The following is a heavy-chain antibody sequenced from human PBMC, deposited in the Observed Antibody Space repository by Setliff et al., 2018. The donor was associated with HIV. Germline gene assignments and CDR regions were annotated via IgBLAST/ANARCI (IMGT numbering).Heavy chain of an antibody. Sequence: SETLSLTCAVYGGSFSGYYWSWIRQPPGKGLEWIGEINHSGSTNYNPSLKSRVTISVDTSKNQFSLKLSSVTAADTAVYYCARVGGTTWGVYYYYYYMDVWGKGTTVTVSS. CDR3: ARVGGTTWGVYYYYYYMDV. J-gene: IGHJ6*03. CDR1: GGSFSGYY. CDR2: INHSGST. D-gene: IGHD1-7*01. V-gene: IGHV4-34*01.